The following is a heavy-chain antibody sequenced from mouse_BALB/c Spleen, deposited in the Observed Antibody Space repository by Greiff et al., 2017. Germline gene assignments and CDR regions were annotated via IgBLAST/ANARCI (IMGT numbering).Heavy chain of an antibody. D-gene: IGHD2-4*01. CDR1: GYTFTDYA. CDR3: ARSKEATITTGDYYAMDY. J-gene: IGHJ4*01. V-gene: IGHV1-67*01. CDR2: ISTYYGNT. Sequence: QVQLQQSGPGLVRPGVSVKISCKGSGYTFTDYAMHWVKQSHAKSLEWIGVISTYYGNTNYNQKFKGKATMTVDKSSSTAYMELARLTSEDSAIYYCARSKEATITTGDYYAMDYWGQGTSVTVSS.